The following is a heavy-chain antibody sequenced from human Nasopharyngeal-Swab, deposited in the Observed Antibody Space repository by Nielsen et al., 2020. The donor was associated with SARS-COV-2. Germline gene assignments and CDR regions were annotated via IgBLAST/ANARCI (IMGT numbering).Heavy chain of an antibody. CDR2: ISWNSGSI. D-gene: IGHD6-13*01. Sequence: GESPKTPRAAPGFHFDDYAMHLVPQASVKGLEWVSGISWNSGSIGYADSVKGRFTISRDNAKNSLYLQMNSLRAEDTALYYCAKDAVRHSTASSSWYNWFDPWGQGTLVTVSS. CDR3: AKDAVRHSTASSSWYNWFDP. CDR1: GFHFDDYA. V-gene: IGHV3-9*01. J-gene: IGHJ5*02.